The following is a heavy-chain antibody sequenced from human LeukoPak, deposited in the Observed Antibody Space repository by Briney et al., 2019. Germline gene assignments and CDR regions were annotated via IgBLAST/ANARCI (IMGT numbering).Heavy chain of an antibody. CDR3: AKDWSYQGNYYYMDV. CDR1: GYTFTGYY. Sequence: GASVKVSCKASGYTFTGYYMHWVRQAPGQGLEWMGWINPNSGATNYAQKFQGRVTMTRDTSISTAYMELSRLRSDDTAVYYCAKDWSYQGNYYYMDVWGKGTTVTISS. J-gene: IGHJ6*03. D-gene: IGHD1-26*01. CDR2: INPNSGAT. V-gene: IGHV1-2*02.